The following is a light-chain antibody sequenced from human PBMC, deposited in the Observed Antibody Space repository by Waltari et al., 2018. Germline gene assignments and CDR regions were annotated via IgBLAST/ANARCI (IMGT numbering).Light chain of an antibody. CDR3: QQYNNWPPWT. CDR1: QSVSSK. CDR2: GAF. Sequence: EIVMTQSPATLCVSPGDTATLSCRASQSVSSKLAWYQLKPGQAPRLLIYGAFTRATGIPARFSGSVSGTEFILTISSMQSEDFAVYYCQQYNNWPPWTFGQGTKVEIK. J-gene: IGKJ1*01. V-gene: IGKV3-15*01.